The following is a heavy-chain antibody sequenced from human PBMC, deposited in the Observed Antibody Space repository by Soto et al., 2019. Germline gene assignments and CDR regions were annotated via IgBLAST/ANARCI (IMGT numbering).Heavy chain of an antibody. CDR2: INPNSAGA. CDR1: GYTFTGYY. Sequence: GASVKVSCKTSGYTFTGYYIHWVRQAPGQGLEWMAWINPNSAGADYAQNFQGRVTMTRDTSISTAYMELSSLKSDDTAVYYCARAPQLYGMDVWGQGTTVTVSS. D-gene: IGHD1-1*01. CDR3: ARAPQLYGMDV. J-gene: IGHJ6*02. V-gene: IGHV1-2*02.